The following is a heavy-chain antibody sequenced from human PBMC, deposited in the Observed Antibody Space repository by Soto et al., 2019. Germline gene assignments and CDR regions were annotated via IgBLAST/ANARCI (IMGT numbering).Heavy chain of an antibody. D-gene: IGHD6-13*01. V-gene: IGHV4-4*02. J-gene: IGHJ6*02. Sequence: PSETLSLTCAVSGGSISSSNWWSWVRQPPGKGLEWIGEIYHSGSTNYNPSLKSRVTISVDKSKNQFSLKLSSVTAADTAVYYCARDRNGIAAAGTGVSYYGMDVWGQGTTVTVSS. CDR3: ARDRNGIAAAGTGVSYYGMDV. CDR2: IYHSGST. CDR1: GGSISSSNW.